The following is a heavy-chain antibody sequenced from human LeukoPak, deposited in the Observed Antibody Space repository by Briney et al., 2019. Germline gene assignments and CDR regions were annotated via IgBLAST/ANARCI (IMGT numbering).Heavy chain of an antibody. Sequence: SETLSLTCTVSGGSISSYYWSWIRQPPGKGLEWXXXXXYSGSTNYNPSLXSRVTISVDTSKNQFSLKLSSVTAADTAVYYCASASSGWFGDYYYYGMDVWGQGTTVTVSS. CDR1: GGSISSYY. CDR2: XXYSGST. V-gene: IGHV4-59*01. J-gene: IGHJ6*02. CDR3: ASASSGWFGDYYYYGMDV. D-gene: IGHD6-19*01.